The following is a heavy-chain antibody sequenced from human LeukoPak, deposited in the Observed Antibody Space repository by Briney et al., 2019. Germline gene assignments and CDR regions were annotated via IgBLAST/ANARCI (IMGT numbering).Heavy chain of an antibody. V-gene: IGHV3-21*05. CDR1: GFTFKSFV. CDR2: ISKRSGHI. Sequence: GGSLRLSCAASGFTFKSFVMGWVRQAPGRGLEWVSYISKRSGHIYHTNSVEGRFTTSRDNANDSVYLQMNNLRVEDTAIYFCARFDGGFDSWGQGTLVTVSS. CDR3: ARFDGGFDS. J-gene: IGHJ4*02. D-gene: IGHD3-9*01.